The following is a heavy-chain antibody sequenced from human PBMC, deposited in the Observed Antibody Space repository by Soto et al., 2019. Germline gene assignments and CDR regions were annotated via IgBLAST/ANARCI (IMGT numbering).Heavy chain of an antibody. J-gene: IGHJ4*02. CDR1: GGTFSSYT. CDR3: ARDQEERWLQD. Sequence: QVQLVQSGAEVKKPGSSVKVSCKASGGTFSSYTISWVRQAPGQGLEWMGRIIPILGIANYAQKFQGRVTXTXAKSTSTAYMELSSLRSEDTAVYYCARDQEERWLQDWGQGTLVTVSS. D-gene: IGHD5-12*01. CDR2: IIPILGIA. V-gene: IGHV1-69*08.